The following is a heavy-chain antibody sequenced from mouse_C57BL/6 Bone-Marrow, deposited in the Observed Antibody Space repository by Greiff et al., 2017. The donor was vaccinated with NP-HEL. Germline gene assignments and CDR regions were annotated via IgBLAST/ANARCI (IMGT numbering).Heavy chain of an antibody. J-gene: IGHJ2*01. Sequence: EVQLVESGPGLVKPSQSLSLTCSVTGYSITSGYYWNWIRQFPGNKLEWMGYISYDGSNNYNPSLKNRISINRDTSKNQFFLKLNSVTTEDTATYSCARGHGYYYFDYWGQGTTLTVSS. V-gene: IGHV3-6*01. CDR1: GYSITSGYY. CDR3: ARGHGYYYFDY. D-gene: IGHD2-3*01. CDR2: ISYDGSN.